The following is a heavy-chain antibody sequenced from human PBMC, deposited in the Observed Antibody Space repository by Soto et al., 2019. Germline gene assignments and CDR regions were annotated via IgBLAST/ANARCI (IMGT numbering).Heavy chain of an antibody. Sequence: SETLSLTCIVSGDSVTFGHYYWSWIRQPPGKGLEWIGHIFFTGATNYSPSLKIRVTMSVDSSKSQFSLNLTSLTAAESAIYFCARARSDSAGSTLSRRLDIWDHGTTVAVSS. V-gene: IGHV4-61*01. CDR2: IFFTGAT. J-gene: IGHJ6*02. CDR1: GDSVTFGHYY. CDR3: ARARSDSAGSTLSRRLDI. D-gene: IGHD3-10*01.